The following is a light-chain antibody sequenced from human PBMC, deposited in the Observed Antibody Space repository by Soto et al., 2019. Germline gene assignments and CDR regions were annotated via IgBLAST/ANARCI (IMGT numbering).Light chain of an antibody. J-gene: IGKJ2*01. CDR2: GAS. V-gene: IGKV3-20*01. CDR3: QQYDSSSRDST. CDR1: QSVSSTY. Sequence: EIVLTQSPVTLSLSPGERATLSCRASQSVSSTYLAWYQQKPGQAPRLLIYGASRRATGIPDRFIGSGSGTDFTPAVSRLEPEDFAVYYCQQYDSSSRDSTFGQGTKLEIK.